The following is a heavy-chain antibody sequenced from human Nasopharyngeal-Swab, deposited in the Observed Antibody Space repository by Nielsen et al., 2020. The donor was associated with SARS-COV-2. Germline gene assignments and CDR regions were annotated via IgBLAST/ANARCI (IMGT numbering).Heavy chain of an antibody. CDR1: GFTFNKYS. Sequence: GESLKISCAASGFTFNKYSMHWVRQAPGKGLEWVAILSNAGGSEYYADSVKGRFTISRDNSKNTLYLQMNSLRAEDTAVYYCAKDGRIAASGYWGQGTLVTVSS. CDR3: AKDGRIAASGY. V-gene: IGHV3-30-3*01. D-gene: IGHD6-6*01. CDR2: LSNAGGSE. J-gene: IGHJ4*02.